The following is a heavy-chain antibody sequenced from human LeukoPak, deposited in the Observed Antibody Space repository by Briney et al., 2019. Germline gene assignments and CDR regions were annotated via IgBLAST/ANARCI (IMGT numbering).Heavy chain of an antibody. CDR1: GGTFSSYA. Sequence: SVKVSCKASGGTFSSYAISWVRQAPGQGLEWMGGIIPIFGTANYAQKFQGRVTITTDESTSTAYMELSSLRSEDTAVYYCARAPFYCSGGSCYSSDALDIWGQGTMVTVSS. V-gene: IGHV1-69*05. CDR2: IIPIFGTA. D-gene: IGHD2-15*01. CDR3: ARAPFYCSGGSCYSSDALDI. J-gene: IGHJ3*02.